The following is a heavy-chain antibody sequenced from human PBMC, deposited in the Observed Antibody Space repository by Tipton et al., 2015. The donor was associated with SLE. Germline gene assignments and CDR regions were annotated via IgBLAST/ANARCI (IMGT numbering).Heavy chain of an antibody. D-gene: IGHD3-10*01. J-gene: IGHJ4*02. CDR3: ARGEGRARD. CDR1: GGSFSGYY. V-gene: IGHV4-34*01. Sequence: TLSLTCAVYGGSFSGYYWSWIRQPPGKRLEWIGEINHSGSTNYNPSLKSRVTISVDTSKHHFSLKLISVTAADTAVYYCARGEGRARDWCQGTLVTVSS. CDR2: INHSGST.